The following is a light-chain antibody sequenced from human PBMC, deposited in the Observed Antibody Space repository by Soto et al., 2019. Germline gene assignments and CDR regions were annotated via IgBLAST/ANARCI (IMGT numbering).Light chain of an antibody. V-gene: IGKV1-5*01. J-gene: IGKJ2*01. Sequence: DIQMTQSPSTLSASVGDRVTITCRASQSISTYLAWYQQKPGKAPKLLIYHASNLESGVPSRFSGSGSGTEFTLTISSLQPDDFATYYCQQYNMYSYTFGQGTKLEIK. CDR3: QQYNMYSYT. CDR2: HAS. CDR1: QSISTY.